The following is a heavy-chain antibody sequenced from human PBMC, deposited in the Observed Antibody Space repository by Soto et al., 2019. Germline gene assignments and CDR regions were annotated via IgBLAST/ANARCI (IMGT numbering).Heavy chain of an antibody. J-gene: IGHJ4*02. CDR1: GDSVSSNSAA. V-gene: IGHV6-1*01. D-gene: IGHD6-19*01. CDR3: ARDTSSPAAGKYSSGWYRPSFDY. CDR2: TYYRSKWYN. Sequence: SQTLSLTCAISGDSVSSNSAAWNWIRQSPSRGLEWLGRTYYRSKWYNDYAVSVKSRITINPDTSKNQFSLQLNSVTPEDTAVYYCARDTSSPAAGKYSSGWYRPSFDYWGQGTLVTVSS.